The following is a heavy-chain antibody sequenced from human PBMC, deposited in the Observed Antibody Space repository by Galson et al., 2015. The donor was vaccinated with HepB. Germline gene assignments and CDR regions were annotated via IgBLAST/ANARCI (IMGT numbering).Heavy chain of an antibody. CDR1: GYSFDNYW. Sequence: QSGAEVKKPGESLKISCQASGYSFDNYWIGWVRQMPGKGLEWMGIIYPEDSDVRLNPSFQGQVSISVVRSINTAYLQWRSLRASDTAMYYCARHGGGYCSRNTCYPVNWGQGTLVTVSS. D-gene: IGHD2-15*01. CDR2: IYPEDSDV. V-gene: IGHV5-51*01. CDR3: ARHGGGYCSRNTCYPVN. J-gene: IGHJ4*02.